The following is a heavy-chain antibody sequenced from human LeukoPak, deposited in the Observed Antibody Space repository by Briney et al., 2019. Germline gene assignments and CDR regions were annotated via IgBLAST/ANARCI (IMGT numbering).Heavy chain of an antibody. D-gene: IGHD3-10*01. V-gene: IGHV3-7*05. CDR3: AISHGSGKHWFDP. CDR2: IKQDGSEK. J-gene: IGHJ5*02. Sequence: GGSLRLSCAVSGFTFSNCWMSWVRQAPGKGLEWVANIKQDGSEKYYVDSVKGRFTISRDNARDSLYLQMNSLRAEDSAVYYCAISHGSGKHWFDPWGQGTPVTVSS. CDR1: GFTFSNCW.